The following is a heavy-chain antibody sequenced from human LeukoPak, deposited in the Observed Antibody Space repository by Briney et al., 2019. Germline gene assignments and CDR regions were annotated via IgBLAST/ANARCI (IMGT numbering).Heavy chain of an antibody. Sequence: GSVKVSCQASGYTFTRYYMHWVRQAPGQGLEWMGWINPNSGGTNYAQKFQGRVTMTRDTSISTAYMELSRLRSDDTAVYYCAGGYYDSSGLIWGQGTMVTVSS. D-gene: IGHD3-22*01. CDR1: GYTFTRYY. V-gene: IGHV1-2*02. CDR3: AGGYYDSSGLI. CDR2: INPNSGGT. J-gene: IGHJ3*02.